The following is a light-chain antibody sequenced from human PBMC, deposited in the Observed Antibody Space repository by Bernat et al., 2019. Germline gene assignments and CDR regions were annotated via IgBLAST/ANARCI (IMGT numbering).Light chain of an antibody. J-gene: IGKJ1*01. Sequence: DIQMTQSPSSLSASVGDRVTITCRASQFISNFLAWYQQKPGEVPKLLIYAASTLHSGVPSRFSGNRSGTDFTITISNLQPEDAATYYCHKYNSALWTFGQGTKVEVK. CDR3: HKYNSALWT. CDR2: AAS. V-gene: IGKV1-27*01. CDR1: QFISNF.